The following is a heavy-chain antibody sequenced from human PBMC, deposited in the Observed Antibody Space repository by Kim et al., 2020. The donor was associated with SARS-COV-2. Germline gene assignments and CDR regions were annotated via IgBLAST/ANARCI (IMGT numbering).Heavy chain of an antibody. D-gene: IGHD3-22*01. CDR2: INPYNGDT. V-gene: IGHV1-18*01. J-gene: IGHJ6*02. CDR1: GYTFTGYG. Sequence: ASVKVSCKASGYTFTGYGISWVRQAPGQGLEWMGWINPYNGDTYYAQKIQGRVTMTTDTSTGTANMDLRSLRFDDTAIYYCARRLRVVTPYYGMDVWVQG. CDR3: ARRLRVVTPYYGMDV.